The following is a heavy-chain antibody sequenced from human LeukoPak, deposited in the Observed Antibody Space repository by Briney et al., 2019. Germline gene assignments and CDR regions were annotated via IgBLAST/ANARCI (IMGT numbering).Heavy chain of an antibody. CDR3: ARDADGHGPLIDY. CDR1: GFTFSSYS. J-gene: IGHJ4*02. V-gene: IGHV3-21*01. CDR2: ISSSSSYI. Sequence: PGGSLRLSCAASGFTFSSYSMIWVRQAPGKGLEWVSSISSSSSYIYYADSVKGRFTISRDNAKNTLYLQMSSLRVEDTAIYYCARDADGHGPLIDYWGQGSLVTVSS. D-gene: IGHD5-24*01.